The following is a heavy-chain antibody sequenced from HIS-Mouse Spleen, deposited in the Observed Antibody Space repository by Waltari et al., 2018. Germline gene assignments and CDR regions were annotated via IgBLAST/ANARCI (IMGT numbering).Heavy chain of an antibody. CDR1: GGSISSSRYY. V-gene: IGHV4-39*07. Sequence: QLQLQESGPGLVKPSETLSLTCTVPGGSISSSRYYWGVIRQPPGKGLEWIGSIYYSGSTYYNPSLKSRVTISVDTSKNQFSLKLSSVTAADTAVYYCAREIPYSSSWYDWYFDLWGRGTLVTVSS. J-gene: IGHJ2*01. CDR2: IYYSGST. D-gene: IGHD6-13*01. CDR3: AREIPYSSSWYDWYFDL.